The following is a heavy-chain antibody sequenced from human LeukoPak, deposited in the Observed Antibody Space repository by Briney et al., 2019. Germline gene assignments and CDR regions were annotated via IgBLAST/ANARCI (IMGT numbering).Heavy chain of an antibody. J-gene: IGHJ4*02. CDR3: AREMSGDTDY. CDR2: ISAYNGNT. D-gene: IGHD2-21*01. V-gene: IGHV1-18*01. CDR1: GYTFTSYG. Sequence: ASVKVSCKASGYTFTSYGISWVRQAPGQGLEWMGWISAYNGNTNYAQKFQGRVTITTDESTSTAYMELSSLRSEDTAVYYCAREMSGDTDYWGQGTLVTVSS.